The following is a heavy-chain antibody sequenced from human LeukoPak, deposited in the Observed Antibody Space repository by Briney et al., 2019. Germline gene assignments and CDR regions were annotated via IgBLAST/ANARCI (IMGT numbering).Heavy chain of an antibody. D-gene: IGHD1-26*01. V-gene: IGHV3-48*03. J-gene: IGHJ4*02. Sequence: GGSLRPSCATSGFTFSSYEMNWVRQAPGKGLEWISYITTSGTSTYYADSVKGRFTISRDNGKTALSLQMNSLRAEDTAVYYCVVLSATSCYWGQGTLDTVSS. CDR3: VVLSATSCY. CDR1: GFTFSSYE. CDR2: ITTSGTST.